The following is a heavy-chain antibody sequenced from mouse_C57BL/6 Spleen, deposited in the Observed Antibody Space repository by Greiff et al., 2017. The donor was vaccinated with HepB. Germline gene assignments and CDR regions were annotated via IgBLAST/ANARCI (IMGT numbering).Heavy chain of an antibody. J-gene: IGHJ3*01. D-gene: IGHD2-4*01. CDR2: IYPRDCST. V-gene: IGHV1-85*01. CDR3: ARVGGLRRRAWFAY. Sequence: QVQLQQSGPELVKPGASVKLSCKASGYTFTSYDINWVKQRPGQGLEWIGWIYPRDCSTKYNEKFKGKATLTVDTSSSTAYMELHSLTSEDSAVYVCARVGGLRRRAWFAYWGRGTLVTVSA. CDR1: GYTFTSYD.